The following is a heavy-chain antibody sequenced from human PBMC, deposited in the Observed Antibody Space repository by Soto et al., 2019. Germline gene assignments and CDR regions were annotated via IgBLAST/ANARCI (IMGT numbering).Heavy chain of an antibody. CDR1: GDSITSSPYY. CDR3: ARSGGTNSWYGVFDF. CDR2: IYFRGNS. V-gene: IGHV4-30-4*01. Sequence: QVQLQQSGPGLVKPSQTLSVTCTVSGDSITSSPYYWSWVRQLPGRGLEWIGYIYFRGNSYYNPSLKSRVTISLDRSKNQFFLELNSVTAADTALYFCARSGGTNSWYGVFDFWGQGTLVNVSS. D-gene: IGHD1-7*01. J-gene: IGHJ4*02.